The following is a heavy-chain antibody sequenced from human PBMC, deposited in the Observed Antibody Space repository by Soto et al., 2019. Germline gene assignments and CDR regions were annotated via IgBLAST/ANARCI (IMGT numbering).Heavy chain of an antibody. Sequence: QVQLVQSGAEVKKPGASVKVSCKASGYTFTSYGISWVRQAPGQGLEWMGWISAYNGNTNYAQKLQGRVTMTTDTAKSTAYMELRSLRSDDTAVYYCARDLILGSGSYYIRVRFDYWGQGTLVTVSS. V-gene: IGHV1-18*01. CDR2: ISAYNGNT. CDR1: GYTFTSYG. D-gene: IGHD3-10*01. J-gene: IGHJ4*02. CDR3: ARDLILGSGSYYIRVRFDY.